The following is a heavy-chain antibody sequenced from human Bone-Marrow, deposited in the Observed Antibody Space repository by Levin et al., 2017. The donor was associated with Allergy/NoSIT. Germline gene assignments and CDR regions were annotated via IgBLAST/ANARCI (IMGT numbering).Heavy chain of an antibody. J-gene: IGHJ4*02. CDR3: ARGRLRCVSGGSCPSRDY. Sequence: SETLSLTCTVSGGSISSGGYYWSWIRQHPGKGLEWIGYIYYSGSTYYNPSLKSRVTISVDTSKNQFSLKLSSVTAADTAVYYCARGRLRCVSGGSCPSRDYWGQGTLVTVSS. D-gene: IGHD2-15*01. CDR2: IYYSGST. V-gene: IGHV4-31*03. CDR1: GGSISSGGYY.